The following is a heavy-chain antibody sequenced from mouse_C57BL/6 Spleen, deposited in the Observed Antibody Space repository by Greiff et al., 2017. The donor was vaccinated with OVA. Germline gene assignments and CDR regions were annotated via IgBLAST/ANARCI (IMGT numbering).Heavy chain of an antibody. Sequence: EVTLVESGGGLVKPGGSLKLSCAASGFTFSDYGMHWVRQAPEKGLEWVAYISSGSSTIYYADTVKGRFTISRDNAKNTLFLQMTSLRSEDTAMYYCARSDGSKGNWYFDVWGTGTTVTVSS. CDR1: GFTFSDYG. CDR2: ISSGSSTI. CDR3: ARSDGSKGNWYFDV. V-gene: IGHV5-17*01. J-gene: IGHJ1*03. D-gene: IGHD1-1*01.